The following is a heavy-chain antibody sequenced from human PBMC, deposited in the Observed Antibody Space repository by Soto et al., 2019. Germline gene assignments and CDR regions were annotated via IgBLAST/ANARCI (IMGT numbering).Heavy chain of an antibody. CDR2: INSGGTST. J-gene: IGHJ4*02. Sequence: GGSLRLSCAASGFTFSNYEMNWVRQAPGKGLEWVAYINSGGTSTRHADSVKGRFTTSRDNAWNSLHLQMHSLRDDDTAVYYCARESDGNAFDLWGQGTLVTVSS. CDR1: GFTFSNYE. V-gene: IGHV3-48*03. CDR3: ARESDGNAFDL. D-gene: IGHD2-8*01.